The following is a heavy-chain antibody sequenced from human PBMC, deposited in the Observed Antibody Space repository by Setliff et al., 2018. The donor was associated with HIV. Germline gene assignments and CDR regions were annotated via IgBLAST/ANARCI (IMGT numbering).Heavy chain of an antibody. CDR1: GGSISSGTYY. Sequence: SETLSLTCTVSGGSISSGTYYWSWIRQHPGKGLEWIGSIYHSGTTYDNPSLKNRVTISADTSKNQFSLKLRSVTAADTAVYYCGRLSDTAMASFDSWGQGTLVTVSS. CDR3: GRLSDTAMASFDS. V-gene: IGHV4-39*07. J-gene: IGHJ4*02. D-gene: IGHD5-18*01. CDR2: IYHSGTT.